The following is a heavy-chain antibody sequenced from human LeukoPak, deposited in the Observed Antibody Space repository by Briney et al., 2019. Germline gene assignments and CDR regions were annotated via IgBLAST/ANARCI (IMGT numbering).Heavy chain of an antibody. CDR1: GFTFNKYA. Sequence: GESLRLSCAASGFTFNKYAMSWVRQAPGKGLEWVSAIGGAGGSTIYADSVKGRLTISRDNSKNTVFLQMNSLRAEDTAIYYCARKNYYGSGSYHSGSWEPTFDSWGQGTPVTVSS. CDR2: IGGAGGST. CDR3: ARKNYYGSGSYHSGSWEPTFDS. D-gene: IGHD3-10*01. V-gene: IGHV3-23*01. J-gene: IGHJ4*02.